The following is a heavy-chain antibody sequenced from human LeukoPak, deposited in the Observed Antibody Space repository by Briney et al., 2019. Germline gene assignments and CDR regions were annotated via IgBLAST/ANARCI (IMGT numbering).Heavy chain of an antibody. Sequence: GGSLRLSCAASGFTFSDYYMSWIRQAPGKGLEWVSYMSTSDSPIYYTDSVRGRFTISRDNAKNSLYLQMNSLRASDTAVYYCARELNGAFDPWGQGTLVTVSS. CDR3: ARELNGAFDP. CDR2: MSTSDSPI. V-gene: IGHV3-11*04. D-gene: IGHD1-1*01. J-gene: IGHJ5*02. CDR1: GFTFSDYY.